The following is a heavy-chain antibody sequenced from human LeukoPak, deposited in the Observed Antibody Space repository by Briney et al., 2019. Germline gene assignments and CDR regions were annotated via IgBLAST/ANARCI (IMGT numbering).Heavy chain of an antibody. V-gene: IGHV3-21*01. CDR3: ARVVDTPMVLYGAFDI. Sequence: GGSLRLSCAASGFTFSSYSMNWVRQAPGKGLEWVSSISSSSSYIYYADSVKGRFTISRDNAKNSLYLQMNSLRAEDTAVYYCARVVDTPMVLYGAFDIWGQGTMVTVSS. J-gene: IGHJ3*02. CDR2: ISSSSSYI. CDR1: GFTFSSYS. D-gene: IGHD5-18*01.